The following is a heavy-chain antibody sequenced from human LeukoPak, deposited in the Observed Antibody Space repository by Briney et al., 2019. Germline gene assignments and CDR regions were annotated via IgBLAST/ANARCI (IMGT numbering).Heavy chain of an antibody. Sequence: SVKVSCKASGHLFSNYAINWVRQAPGQGLEWMGGIIPLFGTANFAQKFQGRVTITADESTTTVYMELSSLRSEDTAVYYCARHRDYDESSCFIGPDPSHFVRHWGQGTLVTVSS. V-gene: IGHV1-69*13. CDR1: GHLFSNYA. D-gene: IGHD3-16*01. J-gene: IGHJ4*02. CDR2: IIPLFGTA. CDR3: ARHRDYDESSCFIGPDPSHFVRH.